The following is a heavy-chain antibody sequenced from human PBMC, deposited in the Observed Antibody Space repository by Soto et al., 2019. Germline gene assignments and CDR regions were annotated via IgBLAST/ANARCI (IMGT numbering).Heavy chain of an antibody. V-gene: IGHV3-30-3*01. Sequence: GGSLRLSCAASGFTFSSYAMHWVRQAPGKGLEWVAVISYDGSNKYYADSVKGRFTISRDNSKNTLYLQMNSLRAEDTAVYYCARDPLGDQYYYGMGVWGQGTTVTVSS. CDR2: ISYDGSNK. D-gene: IGHD3-10*01. CDR3: ARDPLGDQYYYGMGV. J-gene: IGHJ6*02. CDR1: GFTFSSYA.